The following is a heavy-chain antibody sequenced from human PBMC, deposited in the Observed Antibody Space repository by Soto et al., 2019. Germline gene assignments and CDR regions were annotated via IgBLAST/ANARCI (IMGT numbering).Heavy chain of an antibody. D-gene: IGHD4-17*01. J-gene: IGHJ2*01. V-gene: IGHV1-46*01. CDR2: INPGGVST. Sequence: QVQLVRSGAEGKKPGASVEVSGKASGYTLTTYYIHWVRHAPGQGLEWLGVINPGGVSTKYAQKFQDRVTMTSDTSTSTVYMDLSSLRSEDTAVYFCARGGNGDNVGYWYFDLWGRGTLVTVSP. CDR3: ARGGNGDNVGYWYFDL. CDR1: GYTLTTYY.